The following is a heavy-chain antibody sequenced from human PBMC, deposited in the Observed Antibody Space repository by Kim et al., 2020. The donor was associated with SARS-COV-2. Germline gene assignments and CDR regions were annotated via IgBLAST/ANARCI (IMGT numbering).Heavy chain of an antibody. V-gene: IGHV3-9*01. D-gene: IGHD5-18*01. CDR2: ISWNSGSI. Sequence: GGSLRLSCAASGFTFDDYAMHWVRQAPGKGLELVSGISWNSGSIGYADSVKGRFTISRDNAKNSLYLQMNSLRAEDTALYYCAKDFSYGGRSACDIWGQGTMVTVSS. CDR1: GFTFDDYA. CDR3: AKDFSYGGRSACDI. J-gene: IGHJ3*02.